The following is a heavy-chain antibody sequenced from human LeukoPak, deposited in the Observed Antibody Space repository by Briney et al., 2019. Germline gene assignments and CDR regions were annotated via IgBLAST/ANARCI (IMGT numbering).Heavy chain of an antibody. J-gene: IGHJ6*02. CDR1: AYSISSAYY. Sequence: SETLSLTCTVSAYSISSAYYWGWIRQPPGKGLEWIGSISHSGNTYYKPSLKSRVTMSVDTSKNQFSLKLSSVTATDTAVYYCARALRFGERIQLWHNYYYYGMDVWGQGTTVTVSS. CDR3: ARALRFGERIQLWHNYYYYGMDV. V-gene: IGHV4-38-2*02. D-gene: IGHD5-18*01. CDR2: ISHSGNT.